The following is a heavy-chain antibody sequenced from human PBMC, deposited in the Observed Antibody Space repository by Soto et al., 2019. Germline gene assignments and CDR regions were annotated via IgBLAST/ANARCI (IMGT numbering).Heavy chain of an antibody. V-gene: IGHV3-48*02. D-gene: IGHD1-1*01. CDR1: GFTFTSHS. J-gene: IGHJ4*02. CDR3: ARDAKGSSGDHFDY. Sequence: EVQLVESGGGLVQPGGSLRLSCAASGFTFTSHSMNWVRQAPGKGLEWVSYISSSSSTIYYANSVKGRFTISRDNDKNSLYLQMNSLRDEDTAVYYCARDAKGSSGDHFDYWGQGTLVTVSS. CDR2: ISSSSSTI.